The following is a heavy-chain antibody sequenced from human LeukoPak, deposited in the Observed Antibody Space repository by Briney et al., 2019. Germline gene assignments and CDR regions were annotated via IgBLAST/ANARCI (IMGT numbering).Heavy chain of an antibody. J-gene: IGHJ5*02. CDR1: GYTFISYY. Sequence: ASVKVSCKASGYTFISYYMHWVRQAPGQGLEWMGIINLRGGHTSYAQNFQGRVAMTRDTSTSTVYMELSSLRSEDTAVYYCAREYDDSPFDPWGQGTLVTVSS. V-gene: IGHV1-46*01. CDR3: AREYDDSPFDP. D-gene: IGHD3-3*01. CDR2: INLRGGHT.